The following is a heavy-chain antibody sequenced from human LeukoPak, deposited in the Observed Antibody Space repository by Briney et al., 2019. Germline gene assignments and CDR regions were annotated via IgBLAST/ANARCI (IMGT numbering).Heavy chain of an antibody. CDR2: ISSSSSTI. Sequence: GGSLRLSCAASGFTFSSYGMSWVRQAPGKGLEWVSYISSSSSTIYYADSVKGRFTISRDNAKNSLYLQMDSLRAEDTAVYYCARGEAFSPLSSFDYWGQGTLVTVSS. CDR3: ARGEAFSPLSSFDY. V-gene: IGHV3-48*01. CDR1: GFTFSSYG. J-gene: IGHJ4*02. D-gene: IGHD2/OR15-2a*01.